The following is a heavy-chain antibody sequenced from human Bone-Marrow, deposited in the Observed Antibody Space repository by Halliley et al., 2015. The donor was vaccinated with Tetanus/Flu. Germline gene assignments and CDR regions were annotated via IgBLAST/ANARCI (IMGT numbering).Heavy chain of an antibody. Sequence: GLEWAAYISRSGDSIYYADSVKGRFTISRDNAKNSLSLQMNSLRAEDTAVYYCAREDPYGGYDYWGQGTLVTVSS. V-gene: IGHV3-48*03. J-gene: IGHJ4*02. CDR3: AREDPYGGYDY. CDR2: ISRSGDSI. D-gene: IGHD5-12*01.